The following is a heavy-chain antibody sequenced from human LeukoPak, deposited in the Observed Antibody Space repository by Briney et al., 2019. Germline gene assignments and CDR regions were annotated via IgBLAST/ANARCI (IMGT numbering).Heavy chain of an antibody. Sequence: GESLKISCKGSGYSFTNYWITWVRQMPGRGLEWMGIIYPGDSDTRYSPSFQGQVTISGDRSISTAYLQWSSLKASDTAMYYCARGRYCTSTSCSHFDYWGQGTLVTVSS. J-gene: IGHJ4*02. CDR2: IYPGDSDT. D-gene: IGHD2-2*01. CDR1: GYSFTNYW. V-gene: IGHV5-51*01. CDR3: ARGRYCTSTSCSHFDY.